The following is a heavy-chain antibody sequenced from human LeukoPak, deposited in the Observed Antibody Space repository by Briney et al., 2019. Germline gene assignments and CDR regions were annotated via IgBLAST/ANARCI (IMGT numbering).Heavy chain of an antibody. Sequence: SETLSLTCTVSDGSISSDYWSWIRQSPGKELEWFGYIYYNGKTNNNPSLKSRATISIDTSKNQFSLRLTSVTAADTAVYYCARPSHYFASGTGKSIYMDVWGKGTTVTVSS. J-gene: IGHJ6*03. CDR1: DGSISSDY. CDR3: ARPSHYFASGTGKSIYMDV. D-gene: IGHD3-10*01. CDR2: IYYNGKT. V-gene: IGHV4-59*01.